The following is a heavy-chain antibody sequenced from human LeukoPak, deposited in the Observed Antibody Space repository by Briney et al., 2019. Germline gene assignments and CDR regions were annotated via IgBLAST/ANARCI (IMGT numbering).Heavy chain of an antibody. CDR1: GGSISSYY. D-gene: IGHD2-15*01. V-gene: IGHV4-59*01. CDR3: ARGARYCSGGSGYEY. Sequence: SETLSLTCTVSGGSISSYYWSWIRQPPGKGLEWIGYIYYSGSTNYNPSLKSRVTISVDTSKNQFSLKLSSVTAADTAVYYCARGARYCSGGSGYEYWGQGTLVTVSS. J-gene: IGHJ4*02. CDR2: IYYSGST.